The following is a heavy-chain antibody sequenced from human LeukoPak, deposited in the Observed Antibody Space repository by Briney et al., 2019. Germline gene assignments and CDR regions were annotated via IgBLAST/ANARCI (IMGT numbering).Heavy chain of an antibody. J-gene: IGHJ6*03. Sequence: PGGSLRLSCAASGFIFDDYAMHWVRQAPGKGLEWVSGISWNSGSIGYADSVKGRFTISRDTAKHSLYLQMNSLSAEDTAVYYCARLAQWLLYYYYYYYMDVWGKGTTVTVSS. D-gene: IGHD3-3*01. CDR2: ISWNSGSI. CDR1: GFIFDDYA. V-gene: IGHV3-9*01. CDR3: ARLAQWLLYYYYYYYMDV.